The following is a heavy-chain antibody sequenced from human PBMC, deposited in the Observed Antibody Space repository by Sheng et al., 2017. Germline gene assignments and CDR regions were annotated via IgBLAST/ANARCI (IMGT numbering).Heavy chain of an antibody. Sequence: QVQLVQSGAEVKKPGSSVKVSCKASGGTFSSYTISWVRQAPGQGLEWMGRIIPILGIANYAQKFQGRVTITADKSTSTAYMELSSLRSEDTAVYYCARGSGIVAHFDYWGQGTLVTVSS. CDR2: IIPILGIA. D-gene: IGHD1-26*01. J-gene: IGHJ4*02. V-gene: IGHV1-69*02. CDR1: GGTFSSYT. CDR3: ARGSGIVAHFDY.